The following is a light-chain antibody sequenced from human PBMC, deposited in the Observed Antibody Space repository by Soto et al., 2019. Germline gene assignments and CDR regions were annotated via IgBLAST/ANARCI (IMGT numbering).Light chain of an antibody. Sequence: QAVVTQPPSVSGAPGQRVTISCTGSSSNIGAGYDVHWYQQLPGTAPKLLVSTDNHRPSGVPDRLSASKSGASASLAITGLQAEDEAHYYCQSYDKTLTAYVFGTGTKLTVL. CDR2: TDN. CDR3: QSYDKTLTAYV. CDR1: SSNIGAGYD. J-gene: IGLJ1*01. V-gene: IGLV1-40*03.